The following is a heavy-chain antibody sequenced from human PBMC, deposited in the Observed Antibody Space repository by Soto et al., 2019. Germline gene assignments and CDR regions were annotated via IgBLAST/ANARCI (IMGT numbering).Heavy chain of an antibody. D-gene: IGHD2-15*01. CDR2: IIPIFGTA. Sequence: QVQLVQSGAEVKKPGSSVKVSCKASGGTFSSYAISWVRQAPGQGLEWMGGIIPIFGTANYAQKFQGRVTITADDSTSTAYMELSSLRSEDTAVYYCARAGGTRDGYSGDWYFDLWGRGTLVTVSS. J-gene: IGHJ2*01. CDR1: GGTFSSYA. V-gene: IGHV1-69*01. CDR3: ARAGGTRDGYSGDWYFDL.